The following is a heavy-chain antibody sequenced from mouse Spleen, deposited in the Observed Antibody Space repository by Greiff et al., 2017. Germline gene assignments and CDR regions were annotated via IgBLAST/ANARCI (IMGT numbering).Heavy chain of an antibody. D-gene: IGHD3-1*01. V-gene: IGHV3-8*02. Sequence: EVQLVESGPSLVKPSQTLSLTCSVTGDSITSGYWNWIRKFPGNKLEYMGYISYSGSTYYKPSLKSRISITRDTSKNQYYLQLNSVTTEDTATYYCARQLWLGAWFAYWGQGTLVTVSA. CDR3: ARQLWLGAWFAY. CDR1: GDSITSGY. CDR2: ISYSGST. J-gene: IGHJ3*01.